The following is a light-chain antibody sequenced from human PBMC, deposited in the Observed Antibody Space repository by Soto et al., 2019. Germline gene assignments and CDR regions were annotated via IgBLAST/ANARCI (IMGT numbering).Light chain of an antibody. CDR2: AAS. CDR3: QQYNSYSLT. CDR1: QSISSY. V-gene: IGKV1-5*01. Sequence: DMQMTQSPSSLSASVGDRDTITCRASQSISSYLNWYQQKPGKAPKLLIYAASSLESGVPSRFSGSGSGTEFTLTISSLQPDDFATYYCQQYNSYSLTFGQGTKVDIK. J-gene: IGKJ1*01.